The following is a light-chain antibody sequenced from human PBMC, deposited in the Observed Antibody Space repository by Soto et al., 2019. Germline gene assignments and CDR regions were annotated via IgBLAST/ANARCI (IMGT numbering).Light chain of an antibody. CDR1: SSDIGGYNY. J-gene: IGLJ2*01. CDR2: GVS. Sequence: QSALTQPASVSGSPGQSITISCTGTSSDIGGYNYVSWYQQYPGKAPKLMIFGVSDRPSGVSNRFSGSKSGYMASLTISGLQAEDEAYYYCSSYKTSSTVVVFGGGTKLTVL. V-gene: IGLV2-14*01. CDR3: SSYKTSSTVVV.